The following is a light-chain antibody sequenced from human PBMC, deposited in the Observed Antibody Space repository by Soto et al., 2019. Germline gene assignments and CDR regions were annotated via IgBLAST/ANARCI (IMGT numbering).Light chain of an antibody. CDR1: SSDFGGFKY. J-gene: IGLJ1*01. Sequence: QSALTQPASVSGSLGQSITISCTGTSSDFGGFKYVSWYQQHPSKAPKLIIYEVNNRPSGVSNRFSGSKSGNTASLTISGLQAEDEADYYCSSYTSSNTFYVFGTGTKLTVL. CDR2: EVN. CDR3: SSYTSSNTFYV. V-gene: IGLV2-14*01.